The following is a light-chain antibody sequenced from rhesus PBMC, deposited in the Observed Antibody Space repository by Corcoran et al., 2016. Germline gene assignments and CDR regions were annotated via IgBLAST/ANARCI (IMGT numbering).Light chain of an antibody. CDR3: LPFSSSPLT. V-gene: IGKV1-22*01. CDR1: QSISSW. Sequence: DIQMTQSPSPLSASVGDTAIITCRASQSISSWLDWYQQKPGKAPKLLIYKASSLQSGVPSRFSGRGSGTDFTLPISSLPPEDFAAYYCLPFSSSPLTFGGGTKVEI. CDR2: KAS. J-gene: IGKJ4*01.